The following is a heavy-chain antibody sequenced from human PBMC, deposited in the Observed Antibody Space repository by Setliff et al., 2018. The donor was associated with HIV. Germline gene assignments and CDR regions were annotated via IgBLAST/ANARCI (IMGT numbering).Heavy chain of an antibody. CDR2: IYYSGST. J-gene: IGHJ4*02. V-gene: IGHV4-59*12. Sequence: SETLSLTCAVYGGSFPAYYWNWVRQPPGKGLEWIGYIYYSGSTNYNPSLKSRVTISVDTSKNQFSLKLSSVTAADTAVYYCARLTYYYDTSGPAAAFDIWGQGLRVTVSS. CDR1: GGSFPAYY. CDR3: ARLTYYYDTSGPAAAFDI. D-gene: IGHD3-22*01.